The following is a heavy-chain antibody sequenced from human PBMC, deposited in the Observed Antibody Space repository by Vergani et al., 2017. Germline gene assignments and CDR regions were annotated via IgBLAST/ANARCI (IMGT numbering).Heavy chain of an antibody. CDR3: AKGRGYGGNSGNWYFDL. CDR2: ISGGGVST. Sequence: EVQLLESGGGLAQPGGSLRLSCAASGFTFRNYAMTWVRQAPGKGLEWVSAISGGGVSTFYADSVRGRFAISRDNSKNTVYLQLNSLRAEDTAVYYCAKGRGYGGNSGNWYFDLWGRGTLVTVSS. CDR1: GFTFRNYA. V-gene: IGHV3-23*01. D-gene: IGHD4-23*01. J-gene: IGHJ2*01.